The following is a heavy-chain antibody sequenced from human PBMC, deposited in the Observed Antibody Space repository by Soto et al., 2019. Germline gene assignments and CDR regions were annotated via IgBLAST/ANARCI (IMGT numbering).Heavy chain of an antibody. Sequence: GGSLRLSCAASGFTFSSYAMSWVRQAPGKGLEWVSAISGSGGSTYYADSVKGRFTISRDNSKNTLYLQMNSLRAEDTAVYYCAKDMRIQLWLHNYYYYGMDVWGQGTTVTVSS. CDR2: ISGSGGST. V-gene: IGHV3-23*01. CDR3: AKDMRIQLWLHNYYYYGMDV. D-gene: IGHD5-18*01. CDR1: GFTFSSYA. J-gene: IGHJ6*02.